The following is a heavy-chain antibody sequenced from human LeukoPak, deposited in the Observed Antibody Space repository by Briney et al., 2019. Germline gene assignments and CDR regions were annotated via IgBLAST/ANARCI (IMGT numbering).Heavy chain of an antibody. V-gene: IGHV4-61*01. CDR1: GGSVSSGSYH. CDR2: IYYSGST. CDR3: ARVENDGPNYYFDY. Sequence: PSETLSLTCTVSGGSVSSGSYHWSWIRQPPGKGLEWIGYIYYSGSTNYNPSLKSRVTISVDTSKNQFSLKLSSVTAADTAVYYCARVENDGPNYYFDYWGQGTLVTVSS. D-gene: IGHD1-1*01. J-gene: IGHJ4*02.